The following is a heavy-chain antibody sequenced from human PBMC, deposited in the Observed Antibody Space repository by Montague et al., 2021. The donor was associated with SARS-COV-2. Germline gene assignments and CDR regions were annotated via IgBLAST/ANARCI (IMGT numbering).Heavy chain of an antibody. CDR1: GFIFSDYR. Sequence: SLRLSCAASGFIFSDYRFFWIRQGPGKGLDWLSRIYIDGYTTDYADSVRSRFTTSGDNAKNTGYMQMNSLRVEDSAIYYCVRRQITSTGNVLDLWGPGAMVTVSS. CDR3: VRRQITSTGNVLDL. J-gene: IGHJ3*01. V-gene: IGHV3-74*01. CDR2: IYIDGYTT. D-gene: IGHD3-9*01.